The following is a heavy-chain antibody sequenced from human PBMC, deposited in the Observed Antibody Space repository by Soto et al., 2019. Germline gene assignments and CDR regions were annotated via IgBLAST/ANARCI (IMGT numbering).Heavy chain of an antibody. Sequence: SETLSLTCTVSGGSISSSSYYWGWIRQPPGKGLDWIGSIYYSGSTYYNPSLKSRVTISVDTSKNQFSLKLSSVTAADTAVYYCARQWDYDFWSGYYLPSGMDIWGQGTTVNVSS. CDR1: GGSISSSSYY. J-gene: IGHJ6*02. CDR2: IYYSGST. CDR3: ARQWDYDFWSGYYLPSGMDI. V-gene: IGHV4-39*01. D-gene: IGHD3-3*01.